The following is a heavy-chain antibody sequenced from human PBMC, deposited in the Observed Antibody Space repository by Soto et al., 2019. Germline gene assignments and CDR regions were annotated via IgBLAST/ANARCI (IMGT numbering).Heavy chain of an antibody. CDR1: GFTFNSYA. D-gene: IGHD4-17*01. J-gene: IGHJ4*02. Sequence: GGSLRLSCTASGFTFNSYALHWVRQAPGKGLEWVAVISYDGSNKYYADSVKGRFTISRDNSKNTLFLQVNSLRPEDTAVYYCARDGDYGGNDYYFDYWGQGTLVTVSS. CDR3: ARDGDYGGNDYYFDY. CDR2: ISYDGSNK. V-gene: IGHV3-30-3*01.